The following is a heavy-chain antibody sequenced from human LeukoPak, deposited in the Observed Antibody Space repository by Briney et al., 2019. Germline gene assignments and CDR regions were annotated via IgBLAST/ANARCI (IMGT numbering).Heavy chain of an antibody. CDR1: GGSISSYY. CDR3: ARVTTGDYFDY. Sequence: SETLSLTCTVSGGSISSYYWSWIRQPPGKGLEWIGYIYYSGRTNYNPSLKSRVTISVETSKNQFSLKLSSVTAADTAVYYCARVTTGDYFDYWGQGTLVTVSS. D-gene: IGHD4-17*01. J-gene: IGHJ4*02. CDR2: IYYSGRT. V-gene: IGHV4-59*01.